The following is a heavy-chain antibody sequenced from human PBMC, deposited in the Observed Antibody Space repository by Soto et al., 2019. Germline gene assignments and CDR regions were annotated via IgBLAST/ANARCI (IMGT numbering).Heavy chain of an antibody. CDR1: GGSFSGYY. CDR2: IYYSGST. D-gene: IGHD3-10*01. V-gene: IGHV4-31*11. J-gene: IGHJ4*02. Sequence: SETLSLTCAVYGGSFSGYYWSWIRQHPGKGLEWIGYIYYSGSTYYNPSLKSRVTISVDTSKNQFSLKLSSVTAADTAVYYCARDSYYGSGSYYKYSHYFDYWGQGTLVTVSS. CDR3: ARDSYYGSGSYYKYSHYFDY.